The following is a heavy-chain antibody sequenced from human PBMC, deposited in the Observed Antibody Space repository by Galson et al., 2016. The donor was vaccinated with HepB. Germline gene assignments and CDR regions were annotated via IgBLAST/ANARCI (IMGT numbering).Heavy chain of an antibody. D-gene: IGHD3-16*01. CDR2: IGFEDGAT. CDR1: GFTFGSYA. V-gene: IGHV3-23*01. CDR3: ANGGLGLPGLDY. Sequence: SLRLSCAASGFTFGSYAMTWVRQAPGKGLEWVASIGFEDGATFYADSVKGRFTISTDNSEHTSFLQMNSLRAEDTAVYSCANGGLGLPGLDYWGQGTLVTVSS. J-gene: IGHJ4*02.